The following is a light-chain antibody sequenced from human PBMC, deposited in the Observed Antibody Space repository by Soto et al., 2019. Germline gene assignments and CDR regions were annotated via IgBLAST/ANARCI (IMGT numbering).Light chain of an antibody. J-gene: IGLJ2*01. CDR1: TGTVTRGHY. CDR3: ALSYNTVRV. CDR2: DSA. V-gene: IGLV7-46*01. Sequence: QAVVTQESSLTVSPGGTVTLTCASSTGTVTRGHYAYWFQQNPGQVPKTLIYDSANRLSWTPARFSGSLLGDKAALTLSGARPEDEADYYCALSYNTVRVFVGGTKLTVL.